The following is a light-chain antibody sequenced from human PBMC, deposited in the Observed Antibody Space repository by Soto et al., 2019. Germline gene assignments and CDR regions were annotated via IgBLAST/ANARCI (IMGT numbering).Light chain of an antibody. CDR3: MCYAGGNNWV. V-gene: IGLV2-8*01. J-gene: IGLJ3*02. CDR2: DVT. CDR1: SSDVGTHGY. Sequence: QSVLTQPASASGSPGQSVTISCTGTSSDVGTHGYVSWYQQHAGKAPKLMIYDVTKRPSGVPDRFSGSKSANTASLTVSGLQAEDEADYYCMCYAGGNNWVFGGGTKLTVL.